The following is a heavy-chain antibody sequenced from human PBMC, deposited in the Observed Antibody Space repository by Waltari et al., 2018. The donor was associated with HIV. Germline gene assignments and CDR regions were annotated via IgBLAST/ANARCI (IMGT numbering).Heavy chain of an antibody. CDR3: ARDYFGVGTSWFFDY. Sequence: QVQLVESGGGRVKPGGSIRLPCEVHWFALSGYYMSWIRQGPGQGLEWIAYISGNGMAVYYADSVKGRFTVSRDNADNKLHLQLTNLRAEDTALYYCARDYFGVGTSWFFDYWGQGALVIVSP. CDR1: WFALSGYY. V-gene: IGHV3-11*01. D-gene: IGHD3-10*01. CDR2: ISGNGMAV. J-gene: IGHJ4*02.